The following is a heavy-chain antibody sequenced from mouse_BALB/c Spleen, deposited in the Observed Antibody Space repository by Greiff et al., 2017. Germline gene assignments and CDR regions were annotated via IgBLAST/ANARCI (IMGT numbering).Heavy chain of an antibody. Sequence: VKLQESGAELMKPGASVKISCKATGYTFSSYWIEWVKQRPGHGLEWIGEILPGSGSTNYNEKFKGKATFTADTSSNTAYMQLSSLTSEDSAVYYCARGITTASWFAYWGQGTLVTVSA. V-gene: IGHV1-9*01. J-gene: IGHJ3*01. CDR3: ARGITTASWFAY. D-gene: IGHD1-2*01. CDR1: GYTFSSYW. CDR2: ILPGSGST.